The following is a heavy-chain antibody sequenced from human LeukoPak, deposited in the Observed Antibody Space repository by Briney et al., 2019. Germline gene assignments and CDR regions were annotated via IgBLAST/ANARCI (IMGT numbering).Heavy chain of an antibody. CDR2: ISYDGSNK. CDR3: AKASRGGYHAFDY. CDR1: GFTFSSYG. Sequence: GGSLRLSCAASGFTFSSYGMHWVRQAPGKGLEWVAVISYDGSNKYYADSVKGRFTISRDNSKNTLYLQMNSLRAEDTAVYYCAKASRGGYHAFDYWGQGTLVTVSS. D-gene: IGHD5-24*01. J-gene: IGHJ4*02. V-gene: IGHV3-30*18.